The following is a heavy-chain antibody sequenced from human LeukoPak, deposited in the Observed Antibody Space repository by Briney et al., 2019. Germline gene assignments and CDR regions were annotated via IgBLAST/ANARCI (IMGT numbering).Heavy chain of an antibody. CDR2: IHYSGST. Sequence: SETLSLTCTVSGGSINNDSRSWVRQPPGKGLEWIGYIHYSGSTNYNFSFKSRVTISVDTSKNQFSLRLSSVTAADTAVYYCARLIHGRVVTAIEQWGQGVLVTVSS. V-gene: IGHV4-59*01. CDR3: ARLIHGRVVTAIEQ. J-gene: IGHJ4*02. CDR1: GGSINNDS. D-gene: IGHD2-21*02.